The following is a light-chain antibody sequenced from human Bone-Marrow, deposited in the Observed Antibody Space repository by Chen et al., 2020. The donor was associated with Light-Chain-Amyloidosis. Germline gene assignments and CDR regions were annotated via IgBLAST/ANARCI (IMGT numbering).Light chain of an antibody. CDR3: QQYGTSPLT. V-gene: IGKV3-20*01. CDR2: GSS. CDR1: QTISSNY. J-gene: IGKJ4*01. Sequence: EIVFSHSPGTLSLSPGEGANLSCRASQTISSNYLTWYQQKFGQAPRLLIYGSSSRATGIPDRFTGSGSGTDFTLTINRLEPEDFAMYYCQQYGTSPLTLGGGTKVEIK.